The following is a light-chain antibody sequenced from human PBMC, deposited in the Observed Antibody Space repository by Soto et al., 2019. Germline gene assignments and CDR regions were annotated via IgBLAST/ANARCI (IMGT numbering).Light chain of an antibody. J-gene: IGLJ1*01. V-gene: IGLV2-14*01. CDR1: SSDVGGYNY. Sequence: QSALTQPGSVCGSPGQSITISCTGTSSDVGGYNYVSWYQQHPGKVPKLMIYEVTNRPSGVSNRFSGSKSVNTASLTISGLQAEDEADYYCSSYTSSRTYVFGTGTKVTVL. CDR2: EVT. CDR3: SSYTSSRTYV.